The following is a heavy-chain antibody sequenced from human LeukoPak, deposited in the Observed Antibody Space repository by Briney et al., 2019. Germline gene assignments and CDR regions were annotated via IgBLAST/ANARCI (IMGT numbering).Heavy chain of an antibody. CDR2: IIPIFGTA. Sequence: KVSCKASGYTFTGYYMHWVRQAPGQGLEWMGGIIPIFGTANYAQKFQGRVTITADKSTSTAYMELSSLRSEDTAVYYCARNNLYCGGGCYSSDYWGQGTLVTVSS. D-gene: IGHD2-21*02. V-gene: IGHV1-69*06. CDR3: ARNNLYCGGGCYSSDY. J-gene: IGHJ4*02. CDR1: GYTFTGYY.